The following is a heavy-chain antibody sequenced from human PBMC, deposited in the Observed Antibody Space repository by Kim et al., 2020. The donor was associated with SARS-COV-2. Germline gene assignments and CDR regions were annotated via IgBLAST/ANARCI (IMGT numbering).Heavy chain of an antibody. V-gene: IGHV1-2*04. Sequence: ASVKVSCKASGYTFTGYYMHWVRQAPGQGREWMGWINPNSGGTNYAQKFQGWVTMTRDTSISTAYMELSRLRSDDTAVYYCARDPHYYDSSGGTKQEPGAFDIWGQGTMVTVSS. J-gene: IGHJ3*02. CDR3: ARDPHYYDSSGGTKQEPGAFDI. CDR1: GYTFTGYY. CDR2: INPNSGGT. D-gene: IGHD3-22*01.